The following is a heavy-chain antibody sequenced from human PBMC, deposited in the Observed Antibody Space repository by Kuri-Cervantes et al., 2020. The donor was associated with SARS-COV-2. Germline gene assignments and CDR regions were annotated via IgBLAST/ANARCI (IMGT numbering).Heavy chain of an antibody. Sequence: ASVKFSCKASGYTFTSYYMHWVRQAPGQGLEWMGIINPSGGSTSYAQKFQGRVTMTRDTSTSTVYMELSSLRSEDTAVYYCARDAAVVITTNWFDPWGQGTLVTVSS. J-gene: IGHJ5*02. CDR2: INPSGGST. CDR3: ARDAAVVITTNWFDP. CDR1: GYTFTSYY. D-gene: IGHD3-22*01. V-gene: IGHV1-46*01.